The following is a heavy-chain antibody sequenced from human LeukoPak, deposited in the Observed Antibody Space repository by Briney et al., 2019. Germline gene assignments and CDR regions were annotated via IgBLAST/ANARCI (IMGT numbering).Heavy chain of an antibody. J-gene: IGHJ6*02. V-gene: IGHV3-30*03. CDR1: GFTFSSYG. D-gene: IGHD3-22*01. CDR3: ARDQGVVVHGKYHYYGMDV. Sequence: PGRSLRLSCAASGFTFSSYGIHWVRQAPGKGLEWVAAIAYDGSNKYYADSVKGRFTISRDNSKKTLYLQMNSLRAEDMAVYYCARDQGVVVHGKYHYYGMDVWGQGTTVTVSS. CDR2: IAYDGSNK.